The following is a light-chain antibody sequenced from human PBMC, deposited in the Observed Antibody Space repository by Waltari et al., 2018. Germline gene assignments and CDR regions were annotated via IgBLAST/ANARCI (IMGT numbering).Light chain of an antibody. CDR3: AAWDDSLNALV. Sequence: QSVLTQPPSVSEAPRQRVTISCSGSSSNIGNNAVNWYQQLPGKAPKLLIYYDDLRPSGVSDRFSGSKSGTSASLAISGLQSEDEADYYCAAWDDSLNALVFGGGTKLTVL. CDR2: YDD. V-gene: IGLV1-36*01. J-gene: IGLJ2*01. CDR1: SSNIGNNA.